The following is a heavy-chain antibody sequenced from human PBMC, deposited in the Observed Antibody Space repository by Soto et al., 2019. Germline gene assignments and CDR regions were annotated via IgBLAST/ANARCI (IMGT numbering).Heavy chain of an antibody. CDR2: IGGGGGKT. J-gene: IGHJ4*02. CDR3: AKGCYGSSGHSLYNFDS. V-gene: IGHV3-23*01. CDR1: GLTLSSCA. Sequence: EVQLLESGGGLVQPGGSLRLSCAASGLTLSSCAMRWVRQAPGKGLEWVSRIGGGGGKTYYADSGKGRFTISRDISMSTQDLQSNSQRAEDTAVYYGAKGCYGSSGHSLYNFDSWGQGTLVTVSS. D-gene: IGHD3-22*01.